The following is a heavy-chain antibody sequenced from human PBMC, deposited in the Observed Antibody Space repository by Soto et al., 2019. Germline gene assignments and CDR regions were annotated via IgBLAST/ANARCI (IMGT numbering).Heavy chain of an antibody. Sequence: EVQVLESGGGLVQPGGSLRLSCSTSEFTFSAYAMTWVRQPPGEGLEWVASISGSGGDTSYADSVKGRFSIFRDNSKKTLYLRMYSLRVEDTAVYYCSRDPNGDHIGAFDFWGQGILVTVSS. J-gene: IGHJ3*01. CDR1: EFTFSAYA. CDR3: SRDPNGDHIGAFDF. V-gene: IGHV3-23*01. CDR2: ISGSGGDT. D-gene: IGHD4-17*01.